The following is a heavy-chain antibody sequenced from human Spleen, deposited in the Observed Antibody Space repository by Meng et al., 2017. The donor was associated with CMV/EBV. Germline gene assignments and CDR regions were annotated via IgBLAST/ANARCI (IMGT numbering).Heavy chain of an antibody. CDR1: GYTFTGYF. D-gene: IGHD1/OR15-1a*01. V-gene: IGHV1-2*02. CDR3: ARELEQQLSGMDV. J-gene: IGHJ6*02. CDR2: INPKSGGT. Sequence: ASVQVSCKASGYTFTGYFMHWVRQAPGQGLEWMGWINPKSGGTNYAQKFQGRVTMTRDTSISTAYMELSRLRSDDTAVYYCARELEQQLSGMDVWGQGTTVTVSS.